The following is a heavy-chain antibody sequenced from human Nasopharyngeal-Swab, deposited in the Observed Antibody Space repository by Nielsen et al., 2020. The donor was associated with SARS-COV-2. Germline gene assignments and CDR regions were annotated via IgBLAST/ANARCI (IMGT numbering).Heavy chain of an antibody. D-gene: IGHD3-16*01. Sequence: GESLKISCAASGFSFSSYSMSWVRQSPGKGLEWVSSISSGGNYIYYADSVRGRFTISRDNSKSSLHLQMSSLRAEDTAVDHCVREWGNWGPGTLVTVS. CDR2: ISSGGNYI. CDR3: VREWGN. V-gene: IGHV3-21*01. J-gene: IGHJ4*02. CDR1: GFSFSSYS.